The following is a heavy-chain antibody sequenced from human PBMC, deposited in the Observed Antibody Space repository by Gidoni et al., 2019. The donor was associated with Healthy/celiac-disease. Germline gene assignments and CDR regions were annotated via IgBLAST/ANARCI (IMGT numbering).Heavy chain of an antibody. V-gene: IGHV3-30*18. CDR2: ISYDGSNK. CDR3: AKDHHDAFDI. Sequence: QVQLVESGGGVVQPGRSLRLSGAASGFTFSSYGMHWVRQAPGKGLEWVAVISYDGSNKYYADSVKGRFTISRDNSKNTLYLQMNSLRAEDTAVYYCAKDHHDAFDIWGQGTMVTVSS. CDR1: GFTFSSYG. J-gene: IGHJ3*02.